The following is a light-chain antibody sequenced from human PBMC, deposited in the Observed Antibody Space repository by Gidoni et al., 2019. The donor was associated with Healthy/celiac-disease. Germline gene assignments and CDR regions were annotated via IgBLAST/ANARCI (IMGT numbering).Light chain of an antibody. Sequence: DIVMTQSPLSLPVTPREPASISCRSSQSPLHSNGYNYLDWYLQRPGQSPQLLVYLSSNRASGVPDRFSGSGSGTDFTLRISRVEAEDVEVCYCKQTLQALPFGGGTKVEIK. CDR3: KQTLQALP. CDR2: LSS. J-gene: IGKJ4*01. CDR1: QSPLHSNGYNY. V-gene: IGKV2-28*01.